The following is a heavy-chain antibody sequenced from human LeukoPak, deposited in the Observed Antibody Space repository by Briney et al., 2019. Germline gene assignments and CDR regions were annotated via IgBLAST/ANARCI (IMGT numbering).Heavy chain of an antibody. CDR2: IDAGNGRT. CDR3: ARSGCSGGSCFFDY. CDR1: GYDFTKCA. D-gene: IGHD2-15*01. Sequence: ASVKVSCKASGYDFTKCAVQWVRQAPGQRLEWMGWIDAGNGRTKYSQDFQGRVTITRDTSASMAYMELSSLRSDDMAVYYCARSGCSGGSCFFDYWGQGTLVTVSS. V-gene: IGHV1-3*03. J-gene: IGHJ4*02.